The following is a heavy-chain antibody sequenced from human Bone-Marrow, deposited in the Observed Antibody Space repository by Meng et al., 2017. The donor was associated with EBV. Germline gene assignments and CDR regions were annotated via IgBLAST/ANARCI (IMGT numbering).Heavy chain of an antibody. CDR2: INHSGST. D-gene: IGHD1-26*01. Sequence: QVHLQQWGEGLLKPSETLSLTCAVYGESFSGYYWNWIRQPPGKGLEWIGEINHSGSTNYNPSLKSRVTISVDTSKNQFSLKLSSVTAADTAVYYCARGSLGWELPRPFDYWGQGTLVTVSS. V-gene: IGHV4-34*01. CDR1: GESFSGYY. J-gene: IGHJ4*02. CDR3: ARGSLGWELPRPFDY.